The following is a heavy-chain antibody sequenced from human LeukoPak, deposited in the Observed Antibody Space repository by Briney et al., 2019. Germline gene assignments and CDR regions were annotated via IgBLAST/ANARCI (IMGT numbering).Heavy chain of an antibody. CDR2: ISYDGSNE. CDR3: VRSSVAAKYYFDY. Sequence: ASGSLRLSCAASGFIISRHTMHWVRQAPGKGLQWVALISYDGSNEYFADSVKGRFTSSRDNSRNTLSLQVNSLRLEDTAVYYCVRSSVAAKYYFDYWGQGTLVTVSS. D-gene: IGHD6-13*01. CDR1: GFIISRHT. J-gene: IGHJ4*02. V-gene: IGHV3-30-3*01.